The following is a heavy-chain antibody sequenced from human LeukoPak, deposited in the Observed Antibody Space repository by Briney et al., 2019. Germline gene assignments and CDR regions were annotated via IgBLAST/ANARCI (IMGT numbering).Heavy chain of an antibody. D-gene: IGHD5-12*01. V-gene: IGHV1-18*01. CDR1: GYTFTSYG. CDR3: ARVWIRYSGYDFEYYFDY. Sequence: ASVKVSCKASGYTFTSYGISWVRQAPGRGLEWMGWISAYNGNTNYAQKLQGRVTMTTDTSTSTAYMELRSLRSDDTAVYYCARVWIRYSGYDFEYYFDYWGQGTLVTVSS. J-gene: IGHJ4*02. CDR2: ISAYNGNT.